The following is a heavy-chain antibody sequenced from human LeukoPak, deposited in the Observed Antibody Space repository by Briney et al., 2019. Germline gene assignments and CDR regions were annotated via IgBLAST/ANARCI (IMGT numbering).Heavy chain of an antibody. CDR2: ISSSSSYI. V-gene: IGHV3-21*04. CDR1: GFTFSSYS. Sequence: MTGGSLRLSCAASGFTFSSYSMNWVRLAPGKGLEWVSSISSSSSYIYYADSVKGRFTISRDNSKNTLYLQMNSLRAEDTAVYYCAKAPPVATVLPGGGWPAPYYWGQGTLVTVSS. J-gene: IGHJ4*02. CDR3: AKAPPVATVLPGGGWPAPYY. D-gene: IGHD5-12*01.